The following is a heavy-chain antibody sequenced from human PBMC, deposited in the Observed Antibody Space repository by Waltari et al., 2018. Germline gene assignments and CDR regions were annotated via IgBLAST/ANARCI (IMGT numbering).Heavy chain of an antibody. CDR1: WYTFPHYD. Sequence: QAQLMQSGAVAKKPGDPVKVSCTESWYTFPHYDIHWVRQAPGQGLEWMGWIDPNSGDTRYAQTFKDRVTMTRDTSISTAYMELSRLMSDDTAVYSCARGPYYYETTDLSLHYWGQGTQVTVSS. J-gene: IGHJ4*02. V-gene: IGHV1-2*02. CDR2: IDPNSGDT. D-gene: IGHD3-22*01. CDR3: ARGPYYYETTDLSLHY.